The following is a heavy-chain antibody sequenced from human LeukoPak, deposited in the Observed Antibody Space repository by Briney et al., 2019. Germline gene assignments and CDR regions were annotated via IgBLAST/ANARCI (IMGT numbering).Heavy chain of an antibody. Sequence: ASVKVSCKASGYTFTSYGISWVRQAPGQGLEWMGWISTYNGNTNSAQKFQGRVTMTTDTSTSTAYMDLRSLRSDDTAVYYCATFSYGGCEEDFDYWGQGTLVTVSS. V-gene: IGHV1-18*01. J-gene: IGHJ4*02. CDR1: GYTFTSYG. D-gene: IGHD5-12*01. CDR2: ISTYNGNT. CDR3: ATFSYGGCEEDFDY.